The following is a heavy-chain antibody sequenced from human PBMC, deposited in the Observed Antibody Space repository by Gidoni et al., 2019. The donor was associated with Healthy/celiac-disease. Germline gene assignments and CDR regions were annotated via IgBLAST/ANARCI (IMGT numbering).Heavy chain of an antibody. CDR3: ARDQIVVVPAATTTGYYYYGMDV. CDR2: IYYSGST. D-gene: IGHD2-2*01. CDR1: GGSISSSSYY. V-gene: IGHV4-39*01. J-gene: IGHJ6*02. Sequence: QLQLQESGPGLVKPSETLSLTCTVPGGSISSSSYYWGWIRQPPGKGLEWIGSIYYSGSTYYNPSLKSRVTISVDTSKNQFSLKLSSVTAADTAVYYCARDQIVVVPAATTTGYYYYGMDVWGQGTTVTVSS.